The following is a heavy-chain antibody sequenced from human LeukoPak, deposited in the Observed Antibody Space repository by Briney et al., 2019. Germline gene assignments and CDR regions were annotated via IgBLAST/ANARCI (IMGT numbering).Heavy chain of an antibody. D-gene: IGHD3-22*01. Sequence: ASVKVSCRASGYTFTGYYMHWVRQAPGQGLEWMGWINPNSGGTNYAQKFQGRVTMTRDTSISTAYMELSRLRSDDTAVYYCARAPNYYDSSEEAFDIWGQGTMVTVSS. CDR3: ARAPNYYDSSEEAFDI. V-gene: IGHV1-2*02. J-gene: IGHJ3*02. CDR2: INPNSGGT. CDR1: GYTFTGYY.